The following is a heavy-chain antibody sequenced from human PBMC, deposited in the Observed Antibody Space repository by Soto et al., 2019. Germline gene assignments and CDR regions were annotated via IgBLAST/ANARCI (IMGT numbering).Heavy chain of an antibody. J-gene: IGHJ5*02. V-gene: IGHV4-4*02. Sequence: PSETLSLTCAVCGGSISSSNWWSWVRQPPGKGLEWIGEIYHSGSTNYNPSLKSRVTISVDKSKNQFSLKLSSVTAADTAVYYCARLPVPSSSWYDWFDPWGQGTLVTVSS. D-gene: IGHD6-13*01. CDR3: ARLPVPSSSWYDWFDP. CDR2: IYHSGST. CDR1: GGSISSSNW.